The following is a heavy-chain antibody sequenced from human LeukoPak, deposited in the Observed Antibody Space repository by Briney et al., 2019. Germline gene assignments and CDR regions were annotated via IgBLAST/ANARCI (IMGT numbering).Heavy chain of an antibody. J-gene: IGHJ6*03. V-gene: IGHV3-30*18. CDR1: GFTFSSYG. CDR3: AKMEYYDSGSYSFYYMDV. D-gene: IGHD3-10*01. Sequence: PGGSLRLSCAPFGFTFSSYGMHWVRQAPGKGLEWVAVISYDGSNKYYADSVKGRFTISRDFSKNTLYLQMSSLRAEDTAVYYCAKMEYYDSGSYSFYYMDVWGKGTTVTVSS. CDR2: ISYDGSNK.